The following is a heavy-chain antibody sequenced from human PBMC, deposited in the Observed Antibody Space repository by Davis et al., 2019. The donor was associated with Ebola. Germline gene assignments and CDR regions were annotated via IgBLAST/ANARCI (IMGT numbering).Heavy chain of an antibody. V-gene: IGHV3-49*04. CDR2: IRSKAYGGTT. CDR1: GLTFGDYA. J-gene: IGHJ6*04. Sequence: PGGSLSLSCTASGLTFGDYAMNWVRRAPGKGLEWVGFIRSKAYGGTTEYAASVKGRFTISRDDSKSIAYLQMNSLKTEDTAVYYCTRTGEVVISYYYGMDVWGKGTTVTVSS. D-gene: IGHD3-22*01. CDR3: TRTGEVVISYYYGMDV.